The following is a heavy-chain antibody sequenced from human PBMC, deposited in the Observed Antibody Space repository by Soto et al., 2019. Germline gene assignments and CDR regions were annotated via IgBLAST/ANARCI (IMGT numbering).Heavy chain of an antibody. CDR3: ATKEVPAAPFDP. CDR2: ISAYNGNT. V-gene: IGHV1-18*01. J-gene: IGHJ5*02. Sequence: QVQLVQSGPEVKKPGASVKVSCKASGYTFTSYGISWVRQAPGPGLEWMGWISAYNGNTNYAQQLQGRVTMTTDTSTSTADTELRSLSSDDTAVYYCATKEVPAAPFDPWGQGPLVTVSS. CDR1: GYTFTSYG. D-gene: IGHD2-2*01.